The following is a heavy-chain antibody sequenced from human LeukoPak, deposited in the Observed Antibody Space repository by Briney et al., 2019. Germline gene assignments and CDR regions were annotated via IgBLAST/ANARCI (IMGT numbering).Heavy chain of an antibody. CDR1: GFTFSSYA. CDR2: ISGSGGST. Sequence: PGGSLRLSCAASGFTFSSYAMTWVRQAPGKGLEWVSAISGSGGSTYYADSVKGRFTISRDNSKNTLHVQVNSLTAEDTAVYYCAKTRYNWNYWFDPWGQGTLVTVSS. V-gene: IGHV3-23*01. D-gene: IGHD1-7*01. CDR3: AKTRYNWNYWFDP. J-gene: IGHJ5*02.